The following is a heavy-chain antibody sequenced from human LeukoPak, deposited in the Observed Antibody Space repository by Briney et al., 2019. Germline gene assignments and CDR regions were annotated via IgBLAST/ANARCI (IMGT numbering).Heavy chain of an antibody. CDR2: INSDGSST. J-gene: IGHJ4*02. Sequence: GGSLRLSCAASGFTFSRYFMHWVRQAPGKGLVWVSRINSDGSSTTYADSVKGRFTISRDNAKSSLFLQMNSLRAEDAAVYYCARDKPRGSYYGSIFDSWGQGTLVTVSS. V-gene: IGHV3-74*01. D-gene: IGHD1-26*01. CDR3: ARDKPRGSYYGSIFDS. CDR1: GFTFSRYF.